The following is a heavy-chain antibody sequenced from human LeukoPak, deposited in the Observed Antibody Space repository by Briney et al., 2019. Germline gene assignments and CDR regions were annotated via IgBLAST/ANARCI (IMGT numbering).Heavy chain of an antibody. D-gene: IGHD3-10*01. CDR3: ARDYGSGSYPRIYFDY. CDR2: ISWNSGSI. J-gene: IGHJ4*02. Sequence: GGSLRLSCAASGFTFDDYAMHWVRQAPGKGLEWVSGISWNSGSIGYADSVKGRFTISRDNSKNTLYLQMNSLRAEDTAMYYCARDYGSGSYPRIYFDYWGQGTLVTVSS. CDR1: GFTFDDYA. V-gene: IGHV3-9*01.